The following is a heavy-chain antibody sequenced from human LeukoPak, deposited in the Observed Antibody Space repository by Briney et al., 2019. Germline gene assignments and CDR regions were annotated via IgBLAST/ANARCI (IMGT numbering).Heavy chain of an antibody. CDR1: GYTFTDYY. V-gene: IGHV1-2*02. D-gene: IGHD1-26*01. Sequence: GASVKVSCKSSGYTFTDYYMHWVRQAPGQGLEWMGWINPKSGGTNYAQNFQGRVTMTRNTSISTAYMELSRLRSDDTAVYYCAKDLQWELPRGDALDIWGQGTMVTASS. CDR2: INPKSGGT. J-gene: IGHJ3*02. CDR3: AKDLQWELPRGDALDI.